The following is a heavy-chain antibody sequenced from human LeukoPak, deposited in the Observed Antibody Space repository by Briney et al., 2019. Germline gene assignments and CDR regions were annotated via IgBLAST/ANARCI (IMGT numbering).Heavy chain of an antibody. CDR2: IYDSGST. Sequence: SETLSLTCTVSGGSISSYYWSWIRQPPGKGLEWIGYIYDSGSTNCNPSLKSRVTISVDTSKNQFSLNLSSVTAADTAVYYCARRDTVMTPFDYWGQGTLVTVSS. D-gene: IGHD5-18*01. V-gene: IGHV4-59*08. CDR3: ARRDTVMTPFDY. CDR1: GGSISSYY. J-gene: IGHJ4*02.